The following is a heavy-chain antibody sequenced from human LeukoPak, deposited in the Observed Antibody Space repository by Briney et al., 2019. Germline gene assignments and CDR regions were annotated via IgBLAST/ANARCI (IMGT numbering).Heavy chain of an antibody. CDR3: AKLYGSGSFDY. J-gene: IGHJ4*02. CDR2: ISGSSRTI. Sequence: HPGGSLRLSCAAFGFTFSSYSMNWVHQAPGKGLEWVSSISGSSRTIYYADSVKGRFTISRDNSKNTLYLQMNSLRAEDTAVYYCAKLYGSGSFDYWGQGTLVTVFS. CDR1: GFTFSSYS. D-gene: IGHD3-10*01. V-gene: IGHV3-23*01.